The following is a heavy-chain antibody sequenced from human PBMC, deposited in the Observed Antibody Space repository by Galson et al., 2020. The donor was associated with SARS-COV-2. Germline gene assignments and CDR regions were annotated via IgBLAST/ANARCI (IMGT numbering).Heavy chain of an antibody. CDR2: INSSGST. D-gene: IGHD2-21*02. V-gene: IGHV4-34*01. CDR3: AREENFLLVVTATRVCYF. J-gene: IGHJ4*03. CDR1: GGSFSGYY. Sequence: SETLSLTCAVYGGSFSGYYWSWIRQPPGKGLEWIGEINSSGSTNYNPSLKSLVTITVDTSTNHFSLKLSSVAVSDTAVYYCAREENFLLVVTATRVCYF.